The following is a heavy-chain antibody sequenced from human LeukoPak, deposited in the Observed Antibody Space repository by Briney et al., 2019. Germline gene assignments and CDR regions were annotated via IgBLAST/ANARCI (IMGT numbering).Heavy chain of an antibody. D-gene: IGHD3-22*01. Sequence: SVKVSCKASGGTFSRYAISWIRQAPGQGLEWMGGITPMFGTANYAQKFQGRVTITADESTRTAYMELRSLKSEDTAVYYCARDAAIHDSHAYYYLWWGQGTLVTVSS. V-gene: IGHV1-69*13. CDR2: ITPMFGTA. J-gene: IGHJ4*02. CDR1: GGTFSRYA. CDR3: ARDAAIHDSHAYYYLW.